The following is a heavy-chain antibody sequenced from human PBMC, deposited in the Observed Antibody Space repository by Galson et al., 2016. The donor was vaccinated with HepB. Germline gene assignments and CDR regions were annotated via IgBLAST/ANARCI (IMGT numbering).Heavy chain of an antibody. Sequence: SLRLSCAASGFAFSRNSMHWVRQSPGKGLEWVAIISSDGTKIYYADSVKGRFTISRDNSKNTLYLQMNGLIAEDTAVYYCAKRGGSGPIHWGQGTLVTVSS. D-gene: IGHD3-16*01. CDR1: GFAFSRNS. V-gene: IGHV3-30-3*02. J-gene: IGHJ4*02. CDR3: AKRGGSGPIH. CDR2: ISSDGTKI.